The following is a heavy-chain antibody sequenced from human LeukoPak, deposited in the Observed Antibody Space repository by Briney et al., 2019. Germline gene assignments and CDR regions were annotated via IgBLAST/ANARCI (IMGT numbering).Heavy chain of an antibody. D-gene: IGHD2-2*01. CDR3: ARDLGSCSSTRCQTDWFHP. CDR1: GFTLSTYW. V-gene: IGHV3-74*01. Sequence: PGGSLRLPCAASGFTLSTYWMHWVRQAPGKGLVWVSHINTDGSGTSYADSVKGRFTISRDNARNTLYLQMNSLRAEDTAVYYCARDLGSCSSTRCQTDWFHPWGQGTQVTVSS. CDR2: INTDGSGT. J-gene: IGHJ5*02.